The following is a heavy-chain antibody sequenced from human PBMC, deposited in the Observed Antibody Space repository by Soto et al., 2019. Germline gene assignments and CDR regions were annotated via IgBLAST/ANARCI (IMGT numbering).Heavy chain of an antibody. CDR3: ARGLFGQQWLVGFDT. Sequence: QVHLVQSGAEVKKPGSSVKVSCKASGGSFSNYIFAWVRQAPGQGLDWMGGTIPMFVTAQYAQKLQGRVTITADESTSTVYMDLTSVTSDDTAVYYCARGLFGQQWLVGFDTWGQGTLVTVSS. CDR1: GGSFSNYI. CDR2: TIPMFVTA. J-gene: IGHJ4*02. D-gene: IGHD6-19*01. V-gene: IGHV1-69*01.